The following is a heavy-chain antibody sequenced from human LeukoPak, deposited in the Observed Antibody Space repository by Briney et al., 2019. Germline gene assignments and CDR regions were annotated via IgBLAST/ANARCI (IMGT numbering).Heavy chain of an antibody. D-gene: IGHD4-23*01. CDR1: GGSLSNYY. Sequence: PSETLSLTCSVSGGSLSNYYWNWIRQPPGKGVEWIGKIYYSGGTKYNPSLQSRVTISVDTSKTQFSLKLSSVTAADTAVYYCARDPEFDGGHGFDHWGQGTLVTVSS. V-gene: IGHV4-59*01. CDR3: ARDPEFDGGHGFDH. CDR2: IYYSGGT. J-gene: IGHJ4*02.